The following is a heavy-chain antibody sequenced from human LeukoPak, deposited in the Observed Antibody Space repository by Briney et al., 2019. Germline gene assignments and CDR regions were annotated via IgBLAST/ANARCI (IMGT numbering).Heavy chain of an antibody. D-gene: IGHD3-10*01. CDR3: ARTYGSGIGNAFDI. Sequence: GESLKISCKGSGYSFTTYWITWVRQTPGKGLEWMGRIDPSDSYSNNSPSFQGHVTISADKSISTAYLQWSSLKASDTAMYYCARTYGSGIGNAFDIWGQGTMVTVSS. CDR1: GYSFTTYW. J-gene: IGHJ3*02. V-gene: IGHV5-10-1*01. CDR2: IDPSDSYS.